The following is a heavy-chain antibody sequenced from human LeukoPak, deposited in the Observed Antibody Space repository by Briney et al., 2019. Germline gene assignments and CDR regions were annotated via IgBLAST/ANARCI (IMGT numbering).Heavy chain of an antibody. D-gene: IGHD5-24*01. J-gene: IGHJ4*02. V-gene: IGHV4-61*02. CDR3: ARGDGYNIDY. Sequence: SETLSLTCTVSGGSISSGSYYWSWIRQPAGKGLEWIGRIYTSGSTNYNPSLHRRVTISVDTSKNQFSLKLGSVTAADTAVYYCARGDGYNIDYWGQGTLVTVSS. CDR1: GGSISSGSYY. CDR2: IYTSGST.